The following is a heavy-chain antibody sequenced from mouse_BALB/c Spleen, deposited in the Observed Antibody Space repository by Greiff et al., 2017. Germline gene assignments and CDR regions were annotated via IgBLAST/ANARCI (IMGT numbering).Heavy chain of an antibody. CDR2: IYPGGGYT. CDR3: ARDYGSSSDY. Sequence: QVQLKESGAELVRPGTSVKISCKASGYTFTNYWLGWVKQRPGHGLEWIGDIYPGGGYTNYNEKFKGKATLTADTSSSTAYMQLSSLTSEDSAVYFCARDYGSSSDYWGQGTSVTVSA. V-gene: IGHV1-63*02. CDR1: GYTFTNYW. J-gene: IGHJ4*01. D-gene: IGHD1-1*01.